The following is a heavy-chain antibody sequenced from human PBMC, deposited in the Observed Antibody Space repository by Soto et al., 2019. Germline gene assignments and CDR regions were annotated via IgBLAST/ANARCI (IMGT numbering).Heavy chain of an antibody. D-gene: IGHD3-16*01. V-gene: IGHV3-30*18. J-gene: IGHJ3*02. CDR1: GFTFSSYG. Sequence: QVQLVESGGGVVQPGRSLRLSCAASGFTFSSYGMHWVRKAPGKGLEWVAVISYDGSNKYYADSVKGRFTISRDNSKNTLYLQMNCLRAEDTAVYYCAKADRGSLEDDAFDIWGQGTMVTVSS. CDR2: ISYDGSNK. CDR3: AKADRGSLEDDAFDI.